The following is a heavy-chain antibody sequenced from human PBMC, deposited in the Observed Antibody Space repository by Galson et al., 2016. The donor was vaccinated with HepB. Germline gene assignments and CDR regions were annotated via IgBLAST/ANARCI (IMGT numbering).Heavy chain of an antibody. V-gene: IGHV3-43*01. D-gene: IGHD3-10*01. CDR3: AKGIGYYYYDLDV. Sequence: SLRLSCAASGFTFDDYIMHWVRQRPGKGLEWVSLIAWDGGGTFYADSVKGRFTISRDNSKNSLFLQMNSLRSEDTALYYCAKGIGYYYYDLDVWGQGTLVIVSS. CDR2: IAWDGGGT. J-gene: IGHJ6*02. CDR1: GFTFDDYI.